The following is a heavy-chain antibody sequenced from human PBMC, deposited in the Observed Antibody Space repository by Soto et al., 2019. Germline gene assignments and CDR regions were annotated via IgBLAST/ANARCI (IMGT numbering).Heavy chain of an antibody. CDR1: GASITTYN. CDR2: IYYSGST. V-gene: IGHV4-59*01. J-gene: IGHJ3*02. Sequence: SATLSPTYTVSGASITTYNSSWLRQPPGKGLEWIGYIYYSGSTNYNPSLKSRVTISVDTSKNQFSLKLSSVTAADTAVYYCARDLGGEYCGGDCYWENAFDIWGQGTMVT. D-gene: IGHD2-21*02. CDR3: ARDLGGEYCGGDCYWENAFDI.